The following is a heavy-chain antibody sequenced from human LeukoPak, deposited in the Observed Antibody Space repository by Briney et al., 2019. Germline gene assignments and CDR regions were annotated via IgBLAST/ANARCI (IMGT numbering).Heavy chain of an antibody. D-gene: IGHD2-2*01. V-gene: IGHV1-18*01. J-gene: IGHJ4*02. Sequence: ASAKVSCKASGYTFTSYGISWVRQAPGQGLEWMGWIRPHTGETNSAQRFQDRVTMTTDTSTTTAYMELRSLRFDDTAVYYCARDRGGKGSAIFYWGQGSLVTVSS. CDR3: ARDRGGKGSAIFY. CDR2: IRPHTGET. CDR1: GYTFTSYG.